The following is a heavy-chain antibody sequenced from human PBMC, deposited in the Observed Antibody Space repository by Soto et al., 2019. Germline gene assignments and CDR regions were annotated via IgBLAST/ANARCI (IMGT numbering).Heavy chain of an antibody. CDR2: IYYSGST. CDR3: ARHRGYVDYLFDY. Sequence: PSETLSLTCTVSGGSISSSSYYWGWIRQPPGKGLEWIGSIYYSGSTYYNPSLKSRVTISVDTSKNQFSLKLSSVTAADTAVYYCARHRGYVDYLFDYWGQGTLVTVSS. J-gene: IGHJ4*02. V-gene: IGHV4-39*01. D-gene: IGHD4-17*01. CDR1: GGSISSSSYY.